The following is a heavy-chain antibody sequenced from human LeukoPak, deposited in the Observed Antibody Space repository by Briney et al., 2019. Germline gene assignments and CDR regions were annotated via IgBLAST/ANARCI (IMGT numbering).Heavy chain of an antibody. CDR1: GFTFSSYA. D-gene: IGHD3-10*02. J-gene: IGHJ6*04. CDR3: AELGITMIGGV. V-gene: IGHV3-23*01. CDR2: ITATSSST. Sequence: GGSLRLSCAASGFTFSSYAMSWVRQAPGKGLEWVSAITATSSSTYDADSVQGRFTISRDNAKNSLYLQMNSLRAEDTAVYYCAELGITMIGGVWGKGTTVTISS.